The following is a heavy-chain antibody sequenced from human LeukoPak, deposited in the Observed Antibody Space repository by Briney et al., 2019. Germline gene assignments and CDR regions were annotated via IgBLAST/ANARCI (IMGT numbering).Heavy chain of an antibody. V-gene: IGHV1-69*13. CDR1: GGTFSSHE. CDR3: ARGWLADSTVVTPYNY. CDR2: ITPMFGIA. D-gene: IGHD4-23*01. J-gene: IGHJ4*02. Sequence: SVKVSCKASGGTFSSHEISWVRQAPGQGLEWLGGITPMFGIAKYAQKFQGRVTISAVESMSTVHMELSSLRSEDTAKYYCARGWLADSTVVTPYNYWGQGTVVTVSS.